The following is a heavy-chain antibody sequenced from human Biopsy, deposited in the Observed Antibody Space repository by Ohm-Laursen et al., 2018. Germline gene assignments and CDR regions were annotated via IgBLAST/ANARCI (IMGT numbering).Heavy chain of an antibody. Sequence: SLRLSCAASRFTFSTYGMHWVRQAPGKGLEWVAVISFDGSDQKYADSVKGRFTISRDNSKNTLYLQMNSLRAEDTAVFYCVKDRGAAGTDYYYGMDVWGQGTTVAVSS. CDR2: ISFDGSDQ. J-gene: IGHJ6*02. D-gene: IGHD3-10*01. CDR3: VKDRGAAGTDYYYGMDV. CDR1: RFTFSTYG. V-gene: IGHV3-30*18.